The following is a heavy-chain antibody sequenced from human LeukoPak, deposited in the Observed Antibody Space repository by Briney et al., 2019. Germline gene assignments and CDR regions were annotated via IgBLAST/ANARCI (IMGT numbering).Heavy chain of an antibody. D-gene: IGHD2-8*01. CDR2: ISSSSSYI. Sequence: PGGSLRLSCVDSGFTFSSYSMNWVRQAPGKGLEWVSSISSSSSYIYYADSVKGRFTISRDNAKNSLYLQMNSLRAEDTAVYYCARVLDGVGHGMDVWGQGTTVTVSS. V-gene: IGHV3-21*01. CDR1: GFTFSSYS. J-gene: IGHJ6*02. CDR3: ARVLDGVGHGMDV.